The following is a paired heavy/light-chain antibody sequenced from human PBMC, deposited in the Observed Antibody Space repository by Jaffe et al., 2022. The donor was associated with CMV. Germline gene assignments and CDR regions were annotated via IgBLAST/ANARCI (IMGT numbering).Heavy chain of an antibody. CDR1: GFTFSDHH. D-gene: IGHD6-6*01. Sequence: EVQMVESGGGLVQTGGSLRVSCATSGFTFSDHHIDWVRQAPGKGLEWVGRIGDKFNNHFTEYAASVKGRFTISRDDSKNSVNLQMNSLKTEDTAVYYCVRATGLHNTRSSYYYYVLDVWGRGTTVTVSS. CDR3: VRATGLHNTRSSYYYYVLDV. V-gene: IGHV3-72*01. CDR2: IGDKFNNHFT. J-gene: IGHJ6*02.
Light chain of an antibody. J-gene: IGKJ4*01. CDR2: AAS. CDR1: QDITNA. CDR3: QQYYTYPFS. V-gene: IGKV1-16*02. Sequence: DIQMTQSPSSLSASVGDRVTITCRAGQDITNALAWFQQKPGKAPKSLIYAASSLQSGVPSKFSGSGSGTDFTLTISSLQPEDFATYYCQQYYTYPFSFGGGTKVEIK.